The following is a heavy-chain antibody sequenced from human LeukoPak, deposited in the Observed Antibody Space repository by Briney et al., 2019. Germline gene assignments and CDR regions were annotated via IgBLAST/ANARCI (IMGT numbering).Heavy chain of an antibody. D-gene: IGHD5-24*01. CDR2: ISYDGSNK. J-gene: IGHJ6*02. Sequence: SLRLSSAASGFTFSSYAMYCVRPAPGKVLEFVAVISYDGSNKYYADSVKGRFTISRDNSKNTLYLQMNSLRAEDTAVYYCARGFGYRGYYGMDVWGQGTTVTVSS. CDR3: ARGFGYRGYYGMDV. CDR1: GFTFSSYA. V-gene: IGHV3-30-3*01.